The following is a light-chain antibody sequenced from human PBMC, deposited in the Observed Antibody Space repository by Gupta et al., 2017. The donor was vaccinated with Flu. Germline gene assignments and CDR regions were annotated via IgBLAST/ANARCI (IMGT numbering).Light chain of an antibody. CDR2: GVT. V-gene: IGLV2-14*01. CDR1: SSDIAFYDY. J-gene: IGLJ1*01. Sequence: HSALTQPASVSGSPGQSITISCTGTSSDIAFYDYVSWYQQFPGTVPRLIIFGVTNRPSGISHRVTGSKSGNTASLTISGLQPEDEADYYCSSQTNFETYVFGAGTRVFVL. CDR3: SSQTNFETYV.